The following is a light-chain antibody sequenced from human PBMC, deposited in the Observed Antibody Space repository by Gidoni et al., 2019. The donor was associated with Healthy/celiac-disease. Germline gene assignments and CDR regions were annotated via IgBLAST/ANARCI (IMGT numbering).Light chain of an antibody. V-gene: IGKV4-1*01. CDR1: QSVLYSSNNKNY. Sequence: DIVMTQSPDSLAVYLGERATINCKSSQSVLYSSNNKNYLAWYQQKPGQPPKLLIYWASTRESGVPDRFSGSGSGTDFTLTISSLQAEDVAVYYCQQYYSTLPITFGQGTRLEIK. J-gene: IGKJ5*01. CDR2: WAS. CDR3: QQYYSTLPIT.